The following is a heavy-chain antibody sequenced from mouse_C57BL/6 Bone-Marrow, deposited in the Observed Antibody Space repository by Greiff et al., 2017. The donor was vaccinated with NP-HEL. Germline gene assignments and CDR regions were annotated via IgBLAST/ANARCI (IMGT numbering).Heavy chain of an antibody. CDR3: ARTITTVVDRYFDV. CDR1: GYSFTDYN. D-gene: IGHD1-1*01. J-gene: IGHJ1*03. V-gene: IGHV1-39*01. CDR2: LNPNYGTT. Sequence: EVQLQQSGPELVKPGASVKISCKASGYSFTDYNMNWVKQSNGKSLEWIGVLNPNYGTTSYNQKFKGKATLTVDQSSSTAYMQLNSLTSEDSAVYYCARTITTVVDRYFDVWGTGTTVTVSS.